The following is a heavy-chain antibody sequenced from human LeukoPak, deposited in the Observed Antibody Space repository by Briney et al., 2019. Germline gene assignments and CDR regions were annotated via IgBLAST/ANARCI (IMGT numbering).Heavy chain of an antibody. J-gene: IGHJ4*02. Sequence: GESLKISCQGSGYRYSNYCFGWVRQMPGKGLEWMGIICPGDSDGRHSPSFRGRVTVSADKSFSTTYLQWNSLKASDTAMYYCARYGDPALPGDYWGQGTLVTVSS. CDR1: GYRYSNYC. CDR3: ARYGDPALPGDY. CDR2: ICPGDSDG. D-gene: IGHD4-17*01. V-gene: IGHV5-51*01.